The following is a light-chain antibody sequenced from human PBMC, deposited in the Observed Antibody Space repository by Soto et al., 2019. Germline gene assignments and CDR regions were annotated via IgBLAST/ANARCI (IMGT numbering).Light chain of an antibody. CDR1: NIGSES. CDR2: FDS. CDR3: QVWDSNSEHTRV. Sequence: SYELTQPPSVSVAPGKTATITCGGNNIGSESVHWYQVKPGRAPGLVINFDSDRPSGIPERFSGSNAGNTATLTISRVEAGDEADYFCQVWDSNSEHTRVFGGGTKLTVL. V-gene: IGLV3-21*04. J-gene: IGLJ3*02.